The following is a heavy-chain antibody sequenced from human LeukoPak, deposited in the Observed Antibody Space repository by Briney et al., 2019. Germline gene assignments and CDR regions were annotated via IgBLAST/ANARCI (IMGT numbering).Heavy chain of an antibody. J-gene: IGHJ5*02. Sequence: GASVKVSCKASGYTFTGYYMHWVRQAPGQGLEWMGWINPNSGGTNYAQKFQGRVTMTRDTSISTAYMELSRLRSDDTAVYYCARTVAWFGEFLGWFDPWGQGTLVTVSS. V-gene: IGHV1-2*02. D-gene: IGHD3-10*01. CDR2: INPNSGGT. CDR1: GYTFTGYY. CDR3: ARTVAWFGEFLGWFDP.